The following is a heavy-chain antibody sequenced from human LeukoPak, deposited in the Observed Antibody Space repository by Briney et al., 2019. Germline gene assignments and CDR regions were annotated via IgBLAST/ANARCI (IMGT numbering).Heavy chain of an antibody. CDR3: ARASSSGWYGLDY. D-gene: IGHD6-19*01. CDR2: IKQDGSEK. Sequence: PGGSLRLSCAASGFTFSSYWMSWVRQAPGKGLEWVANIKQDGSEKYYVDSVKGRFTISRDNAKNSLYLQMNSLRAEDTAVYYCARASSSGWYGLDYWGQGTLVTVSS. CDR1: GFTFSSYW. V-gene: IGHV3-7*01. J-gene: IGHJ4*02.